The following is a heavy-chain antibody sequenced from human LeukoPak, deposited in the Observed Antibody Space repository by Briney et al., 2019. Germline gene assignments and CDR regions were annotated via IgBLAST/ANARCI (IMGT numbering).Heavy chain of an antibody. CDR1: GFTFSSYW. V-gene: IGHV3-7*01. J-gene: IGHJ6*02. Sequence: GGSLRLSCAASGFTFSSYWMSWVRQAPGKGLEWVANIKQDGSEKYYVDSVKGRFTISRDNAKNSLYLQMNSLRAEDTAVYYCARGIAVASSNSAPYYYYYYGMDVWGQGTTVTVSS. CDR2: IKQDGSEK. CDR3: ARGIAVASSNSAPYYYYYYGMDV. D-gene: IGHD6-19*01.